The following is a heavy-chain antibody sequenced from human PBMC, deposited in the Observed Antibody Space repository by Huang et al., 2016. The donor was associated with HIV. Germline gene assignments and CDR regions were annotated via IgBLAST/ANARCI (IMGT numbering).Heavy chain of an antibody. CDR1: GGSITSSNHY. D-gene: IGHD2-2*01. CDR3: ASGEYGKNAYDI. J-gene: IGHJ3*02. V-gene: IGHV4-39*01. Sequence: QLHLQQSGPGLVRPSETLSLICTVSGGSITSSNHYWGWIRQTPGKCLEWIGNFYYSGDAYYTPSLKNRVSIARDTSKGQFSLRLSSVIATDTAVYYCASGEYGKNAYDIWGQGTVVTVSA. CDR2: FYYSGDA.